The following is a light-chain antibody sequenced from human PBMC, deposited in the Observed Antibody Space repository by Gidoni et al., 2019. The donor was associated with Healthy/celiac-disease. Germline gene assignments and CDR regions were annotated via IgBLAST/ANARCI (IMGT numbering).Light chain of an antibody. CDR1: TGAVTSGHY. CDR3: LLSYSGASLV. Sequence: QAVVTQEPSLTVSPGGTVTLTCGPSTGAVTSGHYPYWFQQKPGQAPRTLIYDTSNKHSWTPARFSGSLLGGKAALTLSGAQPEDEAEYYCLLSYSGASLVFGGGTKLTVL. V-gene: IGLV7-46*01. J-gene: IGLJ2*01. CDR2: DTS.